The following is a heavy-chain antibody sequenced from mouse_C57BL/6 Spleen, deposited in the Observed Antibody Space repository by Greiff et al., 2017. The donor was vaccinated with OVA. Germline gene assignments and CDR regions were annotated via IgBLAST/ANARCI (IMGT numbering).Heavy chain of an antibody. D-gene: IGHD1-1*01. Sequence: EVQGVESGGGLVKPGGSLKLSCAASGFTFSSYTMSWVRQTPEKRLEWVATISGGGGNTYYPDSVKGRFTISRDNAKNTLYLQMSSLRSEDTALYYCARYGYYGSSYGYYFDYWGQGTTLTVSS. CDR1: GFTFSSYT. V-gene: IGHV5-9*01. J-gene: IGHJ2*01. CDR3: ARYGYYGSSYGYYFDY. CDR2: ISGGGGNT.